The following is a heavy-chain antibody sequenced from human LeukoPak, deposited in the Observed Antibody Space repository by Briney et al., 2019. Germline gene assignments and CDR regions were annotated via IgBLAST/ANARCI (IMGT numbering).Heavy chain of an antibody. CDR2: INPNSGGT. J-gene: IGHJ5*02. CDR1: GYTFTGYY. Sequence: ASVKVSCKASGYTFTGYYMHWVRQAPGQGLEWMGWINPNSGGTNYAQKFQGRVTMTRDTSISTAYMELSRLRSDDTPVYYCARDLGEQRAYNWFDPWGQGTLVTVSS. CDR3: ARDLGEQRAYNWFDP. V-gene: IGHV1-2*02. D-gene: IGHD3-10*01.